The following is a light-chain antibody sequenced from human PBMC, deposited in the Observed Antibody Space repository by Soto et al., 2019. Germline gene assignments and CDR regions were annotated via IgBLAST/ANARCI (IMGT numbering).Light chain of an antibody. CDR1: QSVSSY. CDR3: QQYNNWPPYT. Sequence: EIVLTQSPATLSLSPGERATLSCRASQSVSSYLAWYQQKPGQAPRLLIYDASNRATGIPARFSGSGSGTELTLTISSLQSEDYAVYYCQQYNNWPPYTFGQGTKVDIK. V-gene: IGKV3-11*01. J-gene: IGKJ2*01. CDR2: DAS.